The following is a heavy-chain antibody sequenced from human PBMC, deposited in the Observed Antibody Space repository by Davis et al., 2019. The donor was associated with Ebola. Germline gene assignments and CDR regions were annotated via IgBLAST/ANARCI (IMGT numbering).Heavy chain of an antibody. D-gene: IGHD1-26*01. J-gene: IGHJ4*02. Sequence: GESLKISCAASGFTFSSYSMNWVRQAPGKGLEWVSSISSSSYFIYYADSLKGRFTISRDNAKNSLYLQMNSLRAEDTAVYYCARGPGSLWGQGTLVTVSS. V-gene: IGHV3-21*01. CDR2: ISSSSYFI. CDR3: ARGPGSL. CDR1: GFTFSSYS.